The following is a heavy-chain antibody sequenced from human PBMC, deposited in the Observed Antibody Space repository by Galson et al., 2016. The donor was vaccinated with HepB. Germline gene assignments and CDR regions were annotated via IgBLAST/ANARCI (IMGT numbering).Heavy chain of an antibody. CDR3: AKDRGLHHWFFDL. CDR2: ISDSGSTS. V-gene: IGHV3-23*01. Sequence: SLRLSCAASGFTFSSYAMSWVRQAPGKWLEWVSGISDSGSTSYHTDSVKVRFTISRDSSKNTLYLQMNSLRAEDTAVYYCAKDRGLHHWFFDLWGRGTPVTVSS. J-gene: IGHJ2*01. D-gene: IGHD2-15*01. CDR1: GFTFSSYA.